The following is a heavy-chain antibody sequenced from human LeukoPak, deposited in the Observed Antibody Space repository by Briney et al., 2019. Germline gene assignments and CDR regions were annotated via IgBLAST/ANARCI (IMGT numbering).Heavy chain of an antibody. CDR1: GGSISSGDYY. CDR2: IHYSGST. J-gene: IGHJ4*02. CDR3: ARVGGGYCSGGSCYFDY. V-gene: IGHV4-30-4*08. D-gene: IGHD2-15*01. Sequence: SETLSLTCTVSGGSISSGDYYWSWIRQPPGKGLEWIGSIHYSGSTYHNPSLKSRVTISVDTSKNQFSLKLSSVTAADTAVYYCARVGGGYCSGGSCYFDYWGQGTLVTVSS.